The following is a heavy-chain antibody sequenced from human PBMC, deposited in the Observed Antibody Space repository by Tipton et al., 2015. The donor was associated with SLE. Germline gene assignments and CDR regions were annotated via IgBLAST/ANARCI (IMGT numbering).Heavy chain of an antibody. CDR1: GGPLNHGGYY. V-gene: IGHV4-31*03. J-gene: IGHJ4*02. CDR3: AKGLQQWHTYYFDY. Sequence: TLSLTCTVSGGPLNHGGYYWNYIRQHPGEGLEWIGHITYSGHTLYNPSLQSRVTISVDTSKNQFSLKLTSVTAADTAVYFCAKGLQQWHTYYFDYWGQGNLVTVSS. D-gene: IGHD6-19*01. CDR2: ITYSGHT.